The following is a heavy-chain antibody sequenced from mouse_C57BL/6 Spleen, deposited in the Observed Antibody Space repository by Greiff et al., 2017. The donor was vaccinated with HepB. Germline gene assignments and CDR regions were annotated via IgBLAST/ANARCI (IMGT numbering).Heavy chain of an antibody. CDR1: GYTFTDYE. D-gene: IGHD1-1*01. V-gene: IGHV1-15*01. Sequence: QVQLQQSGAELVRPGASVTLSCKASGYTFTDYEMHWVKQTPVHGLEWIGAIDPETGGTAYNQKFKGKAILTADKSSSTAYMELRSLTSEDSAVYYCTRSDYYGSSYDDYWGQGTTRTVSS. CDR2: IDPETGGT. CDR3: TRSDYYGSSYDDY. J-gene: IGHJ2*01.